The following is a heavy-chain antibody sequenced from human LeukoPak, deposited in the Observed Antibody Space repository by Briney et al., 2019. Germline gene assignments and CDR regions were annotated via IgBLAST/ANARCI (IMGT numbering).Heavy chain of an antibody. Sequence: GGSLRLSCAASGFTFSSYAMTWVRQAPGKGLEWVSAISDSGRSTYYADSVKGRFTISRDVSKSTIYLQMNSLRAEDTALYYCAKGQRWELPLDFWGQGTLVTVSS. D-gene: IGHD2-15*01. CDR3: AKGQRWELPLDF. CDR1: GFTFSSYA. V-gene: IGHV3-23*01. J-gene: IGHJ4*02. CDR2: ISDSGRST.